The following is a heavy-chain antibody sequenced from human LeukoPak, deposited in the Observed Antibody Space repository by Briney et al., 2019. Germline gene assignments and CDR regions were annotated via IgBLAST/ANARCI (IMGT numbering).Heavy chain of an antibody. CDR3: ASGNYYFDY. J-gene: IGHJ4*02. V-gene: IGHV4-59*01. CDR1: GGSISSFY. CDR2: IYYSGST. Sequence: PSETLSLTCTVSGGSISSFYWSWIRQPPEKGLEWIGYIYYSGSTKYNPSLKSRVTISVDTSKNQVSLKLSSVIAADTAVYYCASGNYYFDYWGEGTLVTVSS. D-gene: IGHD1-7*01.